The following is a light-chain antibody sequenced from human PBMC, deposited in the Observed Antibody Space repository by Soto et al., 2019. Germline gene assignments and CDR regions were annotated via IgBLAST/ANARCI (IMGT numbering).Light chain of an antibody. CDR2: VNSDGSH. Sequence: QPVLTQSPSASASLGASVKLTCTLSNGHSTYAIAWHQQRPEKGPRYLMRVNSDGSHSKGDGIPDRFSGSSSGTERYLTISSLQSDDEADYYCQTWDTGIQVFGGGTKLTVL. V-gene: IGLV4-69*01. CDR3: QTWDTGIQV. J-gene: IGLJ2*01. CDR1: NGHSTYA.